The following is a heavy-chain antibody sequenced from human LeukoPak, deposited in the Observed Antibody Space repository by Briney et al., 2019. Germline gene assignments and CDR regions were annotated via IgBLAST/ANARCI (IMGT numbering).Heavy chain of an antibody. CDR1: GFTFSSYD. CDR3: ARDPSSSSSVGGYLDY. J-gene: IGHJ4*02. D-gene: IGHD6-6*01. V-gene: IGHV3-30*02. CDR2: IRYDGSRK. Sequence: GGSLRLSCAASGFTFSSYDMNWVRQAPGKGLEWVAFIRYDGSRKYYADSVKGRFTITRDNSKNTVYLQMNSLRAEDTAVYYCARDPSSSSSVGGYLDYWGQGTLVTVCS.